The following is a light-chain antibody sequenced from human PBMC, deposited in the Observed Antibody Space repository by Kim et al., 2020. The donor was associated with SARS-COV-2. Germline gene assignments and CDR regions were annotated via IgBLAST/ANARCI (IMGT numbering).Light chain of an antibody. CDR1: MLGDKY. V-gene: IGLV3-1*01. Sequence: SVSPGQTASITCSGDMLGDKYACWYKQKPGQSPVLVIYQDSKRPSGIPERFSGSNSGNTATLTISGTQAMDEADYYCQAWDSSTWVFGGGTQLTVL. J-gene: IGLJ3*02. CDR2: QDS. CDR3: QAWDSSTWV.